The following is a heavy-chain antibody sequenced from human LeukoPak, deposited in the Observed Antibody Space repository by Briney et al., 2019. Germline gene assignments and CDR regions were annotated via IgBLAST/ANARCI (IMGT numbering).Heavy chain of an antibody. CDR2: IYPGDSDT. V-gene: IGHV5-51*01. CDR3: ARLEVPAAINYYYYYGMDV. D-gene: IGHD2-2*02. J-gene: IGHJ6*02. CDR1: GSPFTSYW. Sequence: GESLEISCKGSGSPFTSYWIGWVRQLPGKGLEWMGIIYPGDSDTRYSPSFQGQVTISADKSISTAYLQWSSLKASDTAVYYCARLEVPAAINYYYYYGMDVWGQGTTVTVSS.